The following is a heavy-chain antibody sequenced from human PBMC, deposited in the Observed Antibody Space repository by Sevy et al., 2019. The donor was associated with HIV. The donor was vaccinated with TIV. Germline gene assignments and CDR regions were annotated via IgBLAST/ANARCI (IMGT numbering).Heavy chain of an antibody. CDR1: GFTFTGYG. V-gene: IGHV3-30*02. J-gene: IGHJ4*02. D-gene: IGHD3-3*01. CDR2: ISPDGTVT. CDR3: AKDVWSSNSPY. Sequence: GGSLRLSCATSGFTFTGYGMHWVRQAPGKGLEWVSYISPDGTVTTYADSVKGRFTISRDNVQNTLYLQMDRLSADDTAVYYCAKDVWSSNSPYWGQGAQVTVSS.